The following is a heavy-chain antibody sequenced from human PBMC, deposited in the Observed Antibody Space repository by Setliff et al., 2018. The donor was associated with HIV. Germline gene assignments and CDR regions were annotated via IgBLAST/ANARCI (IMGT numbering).Heavy chain of an antibody. V-gene: IGHV4-4*08. J-gene: IGHJ4*02. CDR1: GGSISSSY. D-gene: IGHD6-6*01. CDR2: IYTSGST. CDR3: ARSGSSSPYYFDY. Sequence: SETLSLTCTVSGGSISSSYWSWIRQPPGKGLEWIGYIYTSGSTNYNPSLKSRVTISVDTSKNQFSLRLSSVTAADTAVYYCARSGSSSPYYFDYWGQGTLVTVSS.